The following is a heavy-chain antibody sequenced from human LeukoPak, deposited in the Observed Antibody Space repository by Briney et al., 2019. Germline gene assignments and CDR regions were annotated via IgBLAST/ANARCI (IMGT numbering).Heavy chain of an antibody. CDR2: ISGSGGTT. CDR3: AKTKGYYYYGMDV. J-gene: IGHJ6*02. Sequence: GGSLRLSCAASRFTFNSYAMSWVRQAPGKGLEWVSAISGSGGTTYYADSVKGRFTISRDNSKNTLYLQMNSLRAEDTAVYYCAKTKGYYYYGMDVWGQGTTVTVSS. V-gene: IGHV3-23*01. CDR1: RFTFNSYA.